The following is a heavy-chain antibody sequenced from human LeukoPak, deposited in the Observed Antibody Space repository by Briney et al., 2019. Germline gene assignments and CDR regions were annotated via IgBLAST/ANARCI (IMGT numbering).Heavy chain of an antibody. CDR2: INHSGST. D-gene: IGHD3-9*01. CDR3: AIQYYDILTGYPTHYGMDV. J-gene: IGHJ6*02. Sequence: SETLSLTCAVYGGSFSGYYWSWIRQPPGKGLEWIGEINHSGSTNYNPSLKSRVTISVDTSKNQFSLELSSVTAADTAVYYCAIQYYDILTGYPTHYGMDVWGQGTTVTVSS. CDR1: GGSFSGYY. V-gene: IGHV4-34*01.